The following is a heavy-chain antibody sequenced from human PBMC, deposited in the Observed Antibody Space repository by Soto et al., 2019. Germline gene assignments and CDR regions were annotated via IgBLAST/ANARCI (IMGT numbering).Heavy chain of an antibody. Sequence: QVQLQESGPGLVKPSQTLSLTCTVSGGSISSGGYYWSWIRQHPGKGLEWIGYIYYSGSTYYNPSXXXRVTISVDTSXXQXSXXLSSVTAADTAVYYCAREWATYYYDSSGHQGWFDPWGQGTLVTVSS. V-gene: IGHV4-31*03. J-gene: IGHJ5*02. D-gene: IGHD3-22*01. CDR3: AREWATYYYDSSGHQGWFDP. CDR2: IYYSGST. CDR1: GGSISSGGYY.